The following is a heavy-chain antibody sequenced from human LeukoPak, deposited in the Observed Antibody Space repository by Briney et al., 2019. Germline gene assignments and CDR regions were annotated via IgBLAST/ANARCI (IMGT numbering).Heavy chain of an antibody. V-gene: IGHV4-30-4*08. J-gene: IGHJ4*02. D-gene: IGHD3-22*01. CDR1: GGSISSGDYY. Sequence: PSETLSLTCTVSGGSISSGDYYWSWIRQPPGKSLEWIGYIYYSGSTYYNPSLKSRVTISVDTSKNQFSLKLSSVTAADTAVYYCARALVTYYYDSSGYSGLFAYWGQGTLVTVSS. CDR3: ARALVTYYYDSSGYSGLFAY. CDR2: IYYSGST.